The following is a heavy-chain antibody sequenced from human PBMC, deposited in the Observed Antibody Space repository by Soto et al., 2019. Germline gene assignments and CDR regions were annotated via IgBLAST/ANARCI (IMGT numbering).Heavy chain of an antibody. CDR2: ISYDGSNK. CDR1: GFTFSSYG. V-gene: IGHV3-30*03. CDR3: ARGATMDYFDY. D-gene: IGHD1-26*01. Sequence: GGSLRLSCAASGFTFSSYGMHWVRQAPGKGLEWVAAISYDGSNKYYADSVKGRFTISRDNSKNTLYLQMNSLRAEDTAVYYCARGATMDYFDYWGQGTLVTVSS. J-gene: IGHJ4*02.